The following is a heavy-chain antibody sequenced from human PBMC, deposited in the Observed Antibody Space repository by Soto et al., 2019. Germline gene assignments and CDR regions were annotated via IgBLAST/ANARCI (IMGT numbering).Heavy chain of an antibody. CDR2: MNHNSGNT. Sequence: QVQLVQSGAEVKKPGASVKVSCKASGYTFISYDINWVRQATGQGLEWMGWMNHNSGNTGFAQKFQGRVNMNRNTSVTTAYLELSSLKSEDTAVYYCARVRSYSDDYYHDAFDIWGQGTRVTVSS. CDR1: GYTFISYD. D-gene: IGHD2-21*01. CDR3: ARVRSYSDDYYHDAFDI. J-gene: IGHJ3*02. V-gene: IGHV1-8*01.